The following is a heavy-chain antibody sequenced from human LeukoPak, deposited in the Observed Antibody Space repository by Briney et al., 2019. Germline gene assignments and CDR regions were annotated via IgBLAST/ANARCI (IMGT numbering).Heavy chain of an antibody. Sequence: SETPSLTCTVSGGSISSYYWSWIRQPPGKGLEWIGYIYYSGSTNYNPSLKSRVTISVDTSKNQFSLKLSSATAADTAVYYCARAYTSSWYIGAFSLWGQGTVVTVSS. CDR3: ARAYTSSWYIGAFSL. CDR2: IYYSGST. J-gene: IGHJ3*01. CDR1: GGSISSYY. V-gene: IGHV4-59*12. D-gene: IGHD6-13*01.